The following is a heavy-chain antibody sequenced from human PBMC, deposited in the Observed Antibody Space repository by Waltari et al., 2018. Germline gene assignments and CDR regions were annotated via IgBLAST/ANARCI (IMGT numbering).Heavy chain of an antibody. Sequence: QLLESGGGLVQPGGSLRRSCSDSGLTFSIFAMSWVRQAPGKGLEWVSGISNSGGETYYADSVKGRFSISRDNSKKTLYLQMNSLRVEDTAVYYCAKDHGVAYWGRGTLVTVSA. CDR3: AKDHGVAY. V-gene: IGHV3-23*01. CDR1: GLTFSIFA. CDR2: ISNSGGET. D-gene: IGHD3-16*01. J-gene: IGHJ4*02.